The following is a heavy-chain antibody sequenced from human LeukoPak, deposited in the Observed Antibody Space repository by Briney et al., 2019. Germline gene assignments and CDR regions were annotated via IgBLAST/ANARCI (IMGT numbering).Heavy chain of an antibody. D-gene: IGHD5-18*01. Sequence: PSETLSLTCTVSGGSISSSSYYWGWIRQPPGKGLAWIGSIYYSGSTYYNPSLKSRVTISVDTSKNQFSLKLSSVTAADTAVYYCARDRWIQLWKLPYYHYMDVWGKGTTVTVSS. J-gene: IGHJ6*03. V-gene: IGHV4-39*07. CDR3: ARDRWIQLWKLPYYHYMDV. CDR2: IYYSGST. CDR1: GGSISSSSYY.